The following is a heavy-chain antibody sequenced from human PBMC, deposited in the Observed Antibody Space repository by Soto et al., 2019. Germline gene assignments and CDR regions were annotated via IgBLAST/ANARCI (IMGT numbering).Heavy chain of an antibody. CDR2: INGNGDST. CDR3: ANRPAPLGWYS. V-gene: IGHV3-23*01. CDR1: GFSFSKYA. J-gene: IGHJ4*02. D-gene: IGHD6-19*01. Sequence: EVQLLESGGGLVQPGGSLRLSCAASGFSFSKYAMSWVRQAPGKGLEWVSGINGNGDSTYYPDSVKGRFTISRDNSKSTLYLQMSSLRADDTAVYYCANRPAPLGWYSWGQGTLVTVSS.